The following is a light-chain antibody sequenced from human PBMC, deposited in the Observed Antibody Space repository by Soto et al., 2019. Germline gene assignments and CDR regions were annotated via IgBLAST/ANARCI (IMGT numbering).Light chain of an antibody. J-gene: IGKJ1*01. CDR3: PQYKICPWT. CDR2: GAS. CDR1: QSISDT. Sequence: EIVMTQSPATLSVSPGGRATLSCRASQSISDTLAWYQQKPGQAPRLLIHGASTRATGFPARFSGSGSGTDFTLTISSLQSEDFAVYYCPQYKICPWTFGQGTKGDIK. V-gene: IGKV3-15*01.